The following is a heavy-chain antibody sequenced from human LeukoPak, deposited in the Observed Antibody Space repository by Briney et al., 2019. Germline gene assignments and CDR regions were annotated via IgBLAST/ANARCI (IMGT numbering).Heavy chain of an antibody. Sequence: GESLKISCKGSGYSFTSYWIGWVRQMPGKGLEWMGIIYPGDSDTRYSPSFQGQVTISADKSISTAYLQWSSLKASDTAMYYCARRLGILRSGHDAFDIWGQGTMVTVSS. CDR1: GYSFTSYW. J-gene: IGHJ3*02. V-gene: IGHV5-51*01. CDR2: IYPGDSDT. CDR3: ARRLGILRSGHDAFDI. D-gene: IGHD3-3*01.